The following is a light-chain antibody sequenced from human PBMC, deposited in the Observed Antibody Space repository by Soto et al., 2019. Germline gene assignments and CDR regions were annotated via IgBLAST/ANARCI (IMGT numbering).Light chain of an antibody. CDR3: QHYHDYPWT. V-gene: IGKV1-5*01. CDR1: QNISAW. CDR2: DAS. J-gene: IGKJ1*01. Sequence: DIQLTQSHSTLSASVGERVTLTCRASQNISAWLAWYQQKPGEAPTLLIYDASSLESGVPSRFSGGGSETEFTLTISSLQPDDVATYYCQHYHDYPWTFGQGTKVDIK.